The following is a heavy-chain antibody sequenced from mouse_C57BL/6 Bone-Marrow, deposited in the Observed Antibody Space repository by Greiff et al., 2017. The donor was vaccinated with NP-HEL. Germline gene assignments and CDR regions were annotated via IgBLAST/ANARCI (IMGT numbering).Heavy chain of an antibody. CDR2: INPGSGGT. CDR3: AREGGYYYGSSYGYAMDY. CDR1: GYAFTNYL. Sequence: QVHVKQSGAELVRPGTSVKVSCKASGYAFTNYLIEWVKQRPGQGLEWIGVINPGSGGTNYNEKFKGKATLTADKSSSTAYMQLSSLTSEDSAVYFCAREGGYYYGSSYGYAMDYWGQGTSVTVSS. J-gene: IGHJ4*01. V-gene: IGHV1-54*01. D-gene: IGHD1-1*01.